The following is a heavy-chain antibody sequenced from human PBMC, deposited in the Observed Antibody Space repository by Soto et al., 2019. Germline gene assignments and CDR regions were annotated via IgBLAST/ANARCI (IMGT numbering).Heavy chain of an antibody. V-gene: IGHV3-23*01. CDR1: GFTFSAYS. D-gene: IGHD2-15*01. J-gene: IGHJ4*02. Sequence: EVQLLESGGGLVQPGGSLRLSCAASGFTFSAYSMTWVRQAPGMGLEWVSTISGGGSTTYYSDSVEGRFVISRDNSKNTLFLQLDRLRGEDTAVYYCARRAGDCNGGSCDSRFWGQGRLVTVSS. CDR2: ISGGGSTT. CDR3: ARRAGDCNGGSCDSRF.